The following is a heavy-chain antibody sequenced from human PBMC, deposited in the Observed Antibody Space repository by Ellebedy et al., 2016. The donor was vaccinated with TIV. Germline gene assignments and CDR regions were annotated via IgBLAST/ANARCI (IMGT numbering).Heavy chain of an antibody. J-gene: IGHJ3*02. V-gene: IGHV4-39*01. CDR2: IYYSGSP. CDR3: ARRLVYTSRNYYITDAFDI. CDR1: GDSISTSSSY. Sequence: MPSETLSLTCTVSGDSISTSSSYWGWIRQPPGKGLEWIGTIYYSGSPFYNPSLQSRVTISVDTSKNQFSLKLSSVTAADTALYFCARRLVYTSRNYYITDAFDIWGQGTVVTVSS. D-gene: IGHD3-10*01.